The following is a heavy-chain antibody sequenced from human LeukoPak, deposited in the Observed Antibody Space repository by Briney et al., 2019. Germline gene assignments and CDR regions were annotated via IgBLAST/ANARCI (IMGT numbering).Heavy chain of an antibody. Sequence: SVKVSCKASGGTFSSYAISWVRQAPGQGLEWMGGIIPIFGTANYAQKFQGRVAITADESTSTAYMELSSLRSEDTAVYYCARERGDIVVVPAAMDVWGQGTTVTVSS. CDR3: ARERGDIVVVPAAMDV. CDR1: GGTFSSYA. V-gene: IGHV1-69*13. D-gene: IGHD2-2*01. J-gene: IGHJ6*02. CDR2: IIPIFGTA.